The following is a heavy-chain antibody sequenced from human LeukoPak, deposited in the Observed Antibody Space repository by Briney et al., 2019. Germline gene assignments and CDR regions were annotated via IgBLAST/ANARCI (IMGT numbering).Heavy chain of an antibody. CDR2: IYYSGST. V-gene: IGHV4-31*03. D-gene: IGHD3-16*02. CDR1: GGSISSGGYY. CDR3: ARVPAGDYVWGSYRPFRFDY. Sequence: SETLSLTCTVSGGSISSGGYYWSWIRQHPGKGLEWIGYIYYSGSTYYNPSLESRVTISVDTSKNQFSLKLCSVTAADTAVYYCARVPAGDYVWGSYRPFRFDYWGQGTLVTVSS. J-gene: IGHJ4*02.